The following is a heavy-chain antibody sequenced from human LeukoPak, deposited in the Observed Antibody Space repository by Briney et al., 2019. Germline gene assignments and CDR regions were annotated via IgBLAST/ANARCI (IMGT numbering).Heavy chain of an antibody. Sequence: ASVKVSCKASGYTFTSYDINRVRQATGQGLEWMGWMNPNSGNTGYAQKFQGRVTMTRNTSISTAYMELSSLRSEDTAVYYCARSEILRYFDWLPNWFDPWGQGTLVTVSS. J-gene: IGHJ5*02. V-gene: IGHV1-8*01. CDR3: ARSEILRYFDWLPNWFDP. CDR1: GYTFTSYD. D-gene: IGHD3-9*01. CDR2: MNPNSGNT.